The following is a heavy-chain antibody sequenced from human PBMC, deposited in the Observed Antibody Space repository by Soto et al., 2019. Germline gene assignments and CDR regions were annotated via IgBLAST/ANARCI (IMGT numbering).Heavy chain of an antibody. CDR3: ARMGNDTYYYYGMDV. J-gene: IGHJ6*02. Sequence: ASVKVSCTASGYTFTGYYMHWVRQAPGQGLEWMGWINPNSGGTNYAQKFQGWVTMTRDTSISTAYMELSRLRSDDTAVYYCARMGNDTYYYYGMDVWGQGTTVTVSS. D-gene: IGHD1-1*01. V-gene: IGHV1-2*04. CDR1: GYTFTGYY. CDR2: INPNSGGT.